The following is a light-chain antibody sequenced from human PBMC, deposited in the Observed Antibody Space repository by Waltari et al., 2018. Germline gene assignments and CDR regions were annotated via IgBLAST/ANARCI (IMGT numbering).Light chain of an antibody. Sequence: DIVMAQSPDSLAVSLGERDTINCGSSQSVLSTSTGKSYLAWYQQKPGQPPKLLIYWATTRESGVPDRFSGSGAGTDFTLTISSLQAEDVAVYYCQQYYDTPWTFGQGTKVEIK. CDR3: QQYYDTPWT. V-gene: IGKV4-1*01. J-gene: IGKJ1*01. CDR2: WAT. CDR1: QSVLSTSTGKSY.